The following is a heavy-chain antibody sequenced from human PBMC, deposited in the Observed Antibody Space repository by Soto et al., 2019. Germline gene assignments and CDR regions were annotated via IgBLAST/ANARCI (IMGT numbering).Heavy chain of an antibody. Sequence: PGGSLRLSCAASGFTFSSYWMSWVRQAPGKGLEWVANIKQDGSEKYYVDSVKGRFTISRDSAKNSLYLQMNSLRAEDTAVYYCARETTVTTTPFYYYYYYMDVWGKGTTVTVS. CDR2: IKQDGSEK. D-gene: IGHD4-4*01. V-gene: IGHV3-7*01. CDR1: GFTFSSYW. J-gene: IGHJ6*03. CDR3: ARETTVTTTPFYYYYYYMDV.